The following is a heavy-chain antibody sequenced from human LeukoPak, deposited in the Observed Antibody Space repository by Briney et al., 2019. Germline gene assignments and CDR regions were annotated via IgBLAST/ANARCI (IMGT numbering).Heavy chain of an antibody. Sequence: SVKVSCKASGGTFSSYAISWVRQAPGQGLEWMGRIIPIFGTANYAQKFQGRVTITTDESTSTAYMELSSLRSEDTAVYYCARTYCSSTSCLDYAIDFWGQGTLVTVSS. CDR2: IIPIFGTA. CDR1: GGTFSSYA. CDR3: ARTYCSSTSCLDYAIDF. J-gene: IGHJ4*02. V-gene: IGHV1-69*05. D-gene: IGHD2-2*01.